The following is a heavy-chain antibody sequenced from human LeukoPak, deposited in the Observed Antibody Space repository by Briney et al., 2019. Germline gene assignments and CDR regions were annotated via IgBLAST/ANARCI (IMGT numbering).Heavy chain of an antibody. CDR2: INHSGST. Sequence: SETLSFTGAGYGGSFSGYYWSWIRQPPGKGLEWIGEINHSGSTNYNPSLKSRVTISVDTSKNQFSLKLSSVTTADTAVYYCARVGNWNDVDYWGQGTLVTVSS. CDR1: GGSFSGYY. D-gene: IGHD1-20*01. V-gene: IGHV4-34*01. J-gene: IGHJ4*02. CDR3: ARVGNWNDVDY.